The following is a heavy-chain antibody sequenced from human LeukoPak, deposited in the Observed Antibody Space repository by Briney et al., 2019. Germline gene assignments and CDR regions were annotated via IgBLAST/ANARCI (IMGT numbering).Heavy chain of an antibody. CDR3: ARDGGKGYYGSGSYYKY. Sequence: GGSLRLSCAASGFAFSSYAMHWVRQAPGKGLEWVAVISYDGSNKYYADSVKGRFTISRDNSKNTLYLQMNSLRAEDTAVYYCARDGGKGYYGSGSYYKYWGQGTLVTVSS. V-gene: IGHV3-30-3*01. D-gene: IGHD3-10*01. CDR1: GFAFSSYA. J-gene: IGHJ4*02. CDR2: ISYDGSNK.